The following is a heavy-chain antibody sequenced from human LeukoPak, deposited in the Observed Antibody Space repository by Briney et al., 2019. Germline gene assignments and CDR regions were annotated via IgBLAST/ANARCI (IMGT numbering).Heavy chain of an antibody. J-gene: IGHJ2*01. CDR3: AADIRDFWSGYSQRSYWYFDL. D-gene: IGHD3-3*01. CDR1: GYTFTSYH. Sequence: ASVKVSCKASGYTFTSYHMHWVRQAPGQGLEWMGGIIPIFGTANYAQKFQGRVTITADESTSTAYMELSSLRSEDTAVYYCAADIRDFWSGYSQRSYWYFDLWGRGTLVTVSS. V-gene: IGHV1-69*13. CDR2: IIPIFGTA.